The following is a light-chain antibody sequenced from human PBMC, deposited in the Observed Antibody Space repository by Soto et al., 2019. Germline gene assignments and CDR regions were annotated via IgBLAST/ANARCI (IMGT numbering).Light chain of an antibody. CDR2: LEGGGTY. J-gene: IGLJ3*02. CDR1: SGLTGNT. CDR3: ETWDIKSRRGV. V-gene: IGLV4-60*03. Sequence: QAVVTQPSSVSASLGSSVKLTCTLISGLTGNTVAWYQQHPGKGPRFLMKLEGGGTYNRGSATPDRFSGSSSGADRYLTISNLQSDDDADYYCETWDIKSRRGVFGGGTKLTVL.